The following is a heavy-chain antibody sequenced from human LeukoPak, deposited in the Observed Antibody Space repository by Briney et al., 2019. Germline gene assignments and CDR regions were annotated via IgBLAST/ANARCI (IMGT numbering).Heavy chain of an antibody. CDR2: ISSGSSYI. Sequence: GGSLRLSCAASGFTFSSYSMNWVRQAPGKGLEWVSSISSGSSYIYYADSVKGRFTISRDNAKNSLYLQMNSLRAEDTAVYYCARDSVEGPVDYWGQGTLVTVSS. D-gene: IGHD5-24*01. CDR1: GFTFSSYS. CDR3: ARDSVEGPVDY. V-gene: IGHV3-21*01. J-gene: IGHJ4*02.